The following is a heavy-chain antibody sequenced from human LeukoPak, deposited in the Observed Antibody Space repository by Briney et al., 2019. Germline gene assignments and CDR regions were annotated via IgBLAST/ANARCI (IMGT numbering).Heavy chain of an antibody. CDR2: ISGSGGSP. CDR1: GFTFSSYA. Sequence: PGGSLRLSCAASGFTFSSYAMSWVRQAPGKGLEWVSAISGSGGSPYYADPVKGRFTISRDNSKNTLYLQMNSLRAEDTAVYYCAKALITMQTQPVDYWGQGTLVTVSS. J-gene: IGHJ4*02. V-gene: IGHV3-23*01. D-gene: IGHD3-10*01. CDR3: AKALITMQTQPVDY.